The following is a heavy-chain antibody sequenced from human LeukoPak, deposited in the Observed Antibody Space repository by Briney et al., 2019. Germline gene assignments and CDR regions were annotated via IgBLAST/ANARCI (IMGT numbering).Heavy chain of an antibody. CDR1: GFTFSSYS. J-gene: IGHJ4*02. CDR2: ISSSGSTI. D-gene: IGHD1-26*01. CDR3: AKGDGAGPFDY. Sequence: GGSLRLSCAASGFTFSSYSMNWVRQAPGKGLEWVSSISSSGSTIYYADSVKGRFTISRDNSKNTLYLQMNSLRAEDTAVYYCAKGDGAGPFDYWGQGTLVTISS. V-gene: IGHV3-48*01.